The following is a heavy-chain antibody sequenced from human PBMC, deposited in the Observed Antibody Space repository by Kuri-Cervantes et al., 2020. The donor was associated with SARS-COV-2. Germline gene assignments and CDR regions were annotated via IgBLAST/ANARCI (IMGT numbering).Heavy chain of an antibody. J-gene: IGHJ1*01. CDR1: GFAFSSYV. CDR2: IGTGGDT. Sequence: GESLKISCAASGFAFSSYVLHWVRRAPGKGPEWVSAIGTGGDTYYADSVMGRFTISRDNAKKSLYLQMNSLIAEDTAVYYCARDYYDSSGYYLGRAEYFQHWGQGTLVTVSS. CDR3: ARDYYDSSGYYLGRAEYFQH. V-gene: IGHV3-47*02. D-gene: IGHD3-22*01.